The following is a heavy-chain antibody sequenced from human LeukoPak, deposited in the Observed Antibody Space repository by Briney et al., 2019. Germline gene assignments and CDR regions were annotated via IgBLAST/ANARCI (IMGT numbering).Heavy chain of an antibody. V-gene: IGHV3-7*01. CDR2: IKQDGSEK. CDR3: ARAEVTYYDFWCGYTYYYYMDV. D-gene: IGHD3-3*01. J-gene: IGHJ6*03. Sequence: GGSLRLSCAACGFTFPSFWMGWVRQAPGKGLEWVANIKQDGSEKYYVDSVKGRFTISRDNAKNSLYLQMNSLRAEDTAVYYCARAEVTYYDFWCGYTYYYYMDVWGKGTTVTVSS. CDR1: GFTFPSFW.